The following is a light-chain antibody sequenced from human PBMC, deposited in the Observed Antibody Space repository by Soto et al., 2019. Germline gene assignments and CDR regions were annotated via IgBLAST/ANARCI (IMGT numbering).Light chain of an antibody. J-gene: IGKJ4*01. V-gene: IGKV3-15*01. Sequence: EIVMTQSPATLSVSPGERATLSCRASQSVSSNLAWYQQRPGQPPRLLIPGASTRATGIPARFSGSGSGTEFTLTISSLQSEDFAVYYCQQYNDWPPLTFGGGTKVEIK. CDR3: QQYNDWPPLT. CDR1: QSVSSN. CDR2: GAS.